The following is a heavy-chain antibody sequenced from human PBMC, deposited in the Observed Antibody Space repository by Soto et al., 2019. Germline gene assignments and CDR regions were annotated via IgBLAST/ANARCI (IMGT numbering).Heavy chain of an antibody. D-gene: IGHD4-17*01. J-gene: IGHJ4*02. CDR3: ARGSTVTQYDY. CDR1: GVSVSSGSFY. Sequence: NPSETLSLTCSVSGVSVSSGSFYWAWIRQPPGKGLEWIGFMSYSGTTNHNPSLKSRVTISVDTSRSQISLMVSSLTAADTALYYCARGSTVTQYDYWGQGTLVTVSS. CDR2: MSYSGTT. V-gene: IGHV4-61*01.